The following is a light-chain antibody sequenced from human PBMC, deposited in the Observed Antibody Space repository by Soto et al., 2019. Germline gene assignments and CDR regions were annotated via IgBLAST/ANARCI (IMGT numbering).Light chain of an antibody. CDR3: QQYCRSRALT. CDR1: EGVASSS. V-gene: IGKV3-20*01. CDR2: KTS. Sequence: EVVLTQSPGTLSLSPGERATLSCRASEGVASSSLAWYQQKPGQAPRLLIYKTSSRATGTPDRFSGSGSGTDFTLTISRLKREDSAVYYCQQYCRSRALTFGGGTKVEIK. J-gene: IGKJ4*01.